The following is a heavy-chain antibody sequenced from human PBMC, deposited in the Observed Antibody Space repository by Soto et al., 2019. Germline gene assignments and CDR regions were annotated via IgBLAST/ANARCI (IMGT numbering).Heavy chain of an antibody. D-gene: IGHD3-3*01. CDR1: GYTFTSYA. V-gene: IGHV1-3*01. CDR3: ARSFGVVTDFDY. J-gene: IGHJ4*02. Sequence: ASVKVSCKASGYTFTSYAVHWVRQAPGQRLEWMGWINAGNGNTKYSQKFQGRVTITRDTSASTAYMELSSLRSEDTAVYYCARSFGVVTDFDYRGQGTLVTVSS. CDR2: INAGNGNT.